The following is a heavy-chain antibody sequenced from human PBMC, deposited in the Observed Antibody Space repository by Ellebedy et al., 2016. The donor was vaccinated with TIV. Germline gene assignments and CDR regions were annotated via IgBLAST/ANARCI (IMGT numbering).Heavy chain of an antibody. Sequence: AASVKVSCKASGGTFSSYAISWVRQAPGQGLEWMGRIIPILGIANYAQKFQGRVTITADKSTTTAYMELISLRSEDTAVYYCARDGGSYSDFDYWGQGTLVTVSS. CDR2: IIPILGIA. CDR3: ARDGGSYSDFDY. D-gene: IGHD1-26*01. V-gene: IGHV1-69*04. J-gene: IGHJ4*02. CDR1: GGTFSSYA.